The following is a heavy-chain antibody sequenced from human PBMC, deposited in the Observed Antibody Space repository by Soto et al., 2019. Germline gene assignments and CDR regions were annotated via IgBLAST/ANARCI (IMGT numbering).Heavy chain of an antibody. V-gene: IGHV3-30*18. CDR3: AKDTRYCGGDCYAYYYYYGMDV. J-gene: IGHJ6*02. CDR2: ISYDGSNK. D-gene: IGHD2-21*02. Sequence: QVQLVESGGGVVQTGRSLRLSCAASGFTFSSYGMHWVRQAPGKGLEWVAVISYDGSNKYYADSVKGRFTISRDNSKHTQYLQMNSLRAEDTAVYYCAKDTRYCGGDCYAYYYYYGMDVWGQGTTVTVYS. CDR1: GFTFSSYG.